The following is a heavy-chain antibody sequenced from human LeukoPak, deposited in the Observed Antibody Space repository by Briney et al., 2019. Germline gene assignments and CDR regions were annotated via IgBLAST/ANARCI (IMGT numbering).Heavy chain of an antibody. CDR1: GFTFSSYA. CDR3: AKEGIQVGATRNFDY. J-gene: IGHJ4*02. V-gene: IGHV3-23*01. Sequence: GGSLRLSCAASGFTFSSYAMSWVRQAPGKGLEWVSAISGGGGSTYYADSVKGRFTISRDNSKNTLYLQMNSLRAEDTAVYYCAKEGIQVGATRNFDYWGQGTLVTVSS. CDR2: ISGGGGST. D-gene: IGHD1-26*01.